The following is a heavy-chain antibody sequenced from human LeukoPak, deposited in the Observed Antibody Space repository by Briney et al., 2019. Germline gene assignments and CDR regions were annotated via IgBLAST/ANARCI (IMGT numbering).Heavy chain of an antibody. D-gene: IGHD5-12*01. Sequence: ASVKVSCKASGGTFSSYAISWVRQAPGQGLEWMGGIIPIFGTANYAQKFQGRVTITADESTSTAYMELSSLRSEDTAVYYCARGWLRSREFDHWGQGTLVTVSS. CDR2: IIPIFGTA. CDR1: GGTFSSYA. V-gene: IGHV1-69*13. J-gene: IGHJ4*02. CDR3: ARGWLRSREFDH.